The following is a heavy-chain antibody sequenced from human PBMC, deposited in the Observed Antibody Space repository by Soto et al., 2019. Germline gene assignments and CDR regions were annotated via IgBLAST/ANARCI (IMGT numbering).Heavy chain of an antibody. CDR2: IYYSGST. D-gene: IGHD3-3*01. J-gene: IGHJ5*02. Sequence: SETLSLTCTVSGGSISSGGYYWSWIRQHPGKGLEWIGYIYYSGSTYYNPSLKSRVTISVDTSKNQFSLKLSSVTAADTAVYYCARGPSLRFLGGFDPWGQGTLVTVSS. CDR3: ARGPSLRFLGGFDP. V-gene: IGHV4-31*03. CDR1: GGSISSGGYY.